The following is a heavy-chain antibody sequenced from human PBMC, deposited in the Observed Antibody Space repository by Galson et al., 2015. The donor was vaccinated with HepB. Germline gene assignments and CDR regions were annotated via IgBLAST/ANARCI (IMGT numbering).Heavy chain of an antibody. J-gene: IGHJ3*01. V-gene: IGHV4-61*02. CDR1: GGSVSDGNYY. D-gene: IGHD3-10*01. CDR2: IYFSGFT. Sequence: TLSLTCTVSGGSVSDGNYYWSWIRQPAGKGLEWIVRIYFSGFTDDNPSFKSRVTMSLDKAKNQFSLNLSSLTAADTAIYYCARDRITAVEGGAGGRAFDLWGQGTMVTVSS. CDR3: ARDRITAVEGGAGGRAFDL.